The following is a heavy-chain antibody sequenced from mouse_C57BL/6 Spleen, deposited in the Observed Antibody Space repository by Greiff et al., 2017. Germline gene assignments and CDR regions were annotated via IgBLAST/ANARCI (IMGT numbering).Heavy chain of an antibody. V-gene: IGHV1-54*01. Sequence: QVQLLQSGADLVKPGTSVKLSCAASGYAFTSYFMAWVRQRPGQGLEWIGMISPGSGCTNYPENFKGKATLTADKASSTAYMQLSSLTSEDSAVYYCARQGDYDVSSGFDDGGKGTTLTVS. CDR2: ISPGSGCT. CDR1: GYAFTSYF. CDR3: ARQGDYDVSSGFDD. J-gene: IGHJ2*01. D-gene: IGHD1-1*01.